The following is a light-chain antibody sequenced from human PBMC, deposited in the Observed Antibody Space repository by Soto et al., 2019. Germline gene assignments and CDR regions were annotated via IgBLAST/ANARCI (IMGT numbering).Light chain of an antibody. CDR3: TSYTSSSTLRV. V-gene: IGLV2-14*01. CDR2: GVS. CDR1: SSDIGSYDY. Sequence: QSVLTQPASVSGSPGQSITISCTGISSDIGSYDYVSWYQQHPGKAPKLIIYGVSNRPSGVSNRFSGSKSGNTASLTISGLQAEDEADYYCTSYTSSSTLRVFGGGTQLTVL. J-gene: IGLJ3*02.